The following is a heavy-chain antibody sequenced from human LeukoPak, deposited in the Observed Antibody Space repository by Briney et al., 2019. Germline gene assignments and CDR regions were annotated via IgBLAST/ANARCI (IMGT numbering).Heavy chain of an antibody. V-gene: IGHV1-2*02. CDR3: ARDISSYSSSWYGFDY. Sequence: GASVKVSCKASGYTFTGYYMHWVRQAPGQGLEWMGWINPNSGGTNYAQKFQGRVTMTRDTSISTAYMELSRLRSDDTAVYYCARDISSYSSSWYGFDYWGQGTLATVSS. D-gene: IGHD6-13*01. CDR1: GYTFTGYY. CDR2: INPNSGGT. J-gene: IGHJ4*02.